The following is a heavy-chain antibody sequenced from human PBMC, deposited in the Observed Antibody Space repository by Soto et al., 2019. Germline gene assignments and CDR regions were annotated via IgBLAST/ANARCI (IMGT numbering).Heavy chain of an antibody. CDR2: ISSSSSYI. D-gene: IGHD1-26*01. CDR1: GFTFSNYN. CDR3: AKFGGVGADNWFDP. V-gene: IGHV3-21*04. J-gene: IGHJ5*02. Sequence: GGSLRLSCAASGFTFSNYNMNWVRQAPGKGLEWVSSISSSSSYIYYADSVKGRFTISRDNSKNTLYLQMNSLRAEDTAVYYCAKFGGVGADNWFDPWGQGTLVTV.